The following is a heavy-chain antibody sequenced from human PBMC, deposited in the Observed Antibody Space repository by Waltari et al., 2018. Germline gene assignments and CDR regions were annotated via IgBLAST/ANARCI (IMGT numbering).Heavy chain of an antibody. Sequence: QVQLQESGPGLVKPSETLSLTCTVSGGSISNYYWSWIRQSPGKGLEWIGYIYYTGSTSYNPSLKSRVTMSVDTSKNQFSLKLSSVTAADTAVYYCARGNYDFWSGYLGVWGKGTTVTISS. CDR3: ARGNYDFWSGYLGV. CDR1: GGSISNYY. D-gene: IGHD3-3*01. J-gene: IGHJ6*04. V-gene: IGHV4-59*01. CDR2: IYYTGST.